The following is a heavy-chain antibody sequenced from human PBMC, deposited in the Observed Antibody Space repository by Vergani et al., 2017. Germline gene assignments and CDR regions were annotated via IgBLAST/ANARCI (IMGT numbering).Heavy chain of an antibody. V-gene: IGHV3-48*01. Sequence: EVQLVESGGGLVQPGGSLRLSCAASGFTFSSYSMNWVRQAPGKGLEWVSYISSSSSTIYYADSVKGRFTISRDNAKNSLYLQMNSLRAEDTAVYYCAKGTVSGSYGYWGQGTLVTVSS. J-gene: IGHJ4*02. D-gene: IGHD1-26*01. CDR2: ISSSSSTI. CDR1: GFTFSSYS. CDR3: AKGTVSGSYGY.